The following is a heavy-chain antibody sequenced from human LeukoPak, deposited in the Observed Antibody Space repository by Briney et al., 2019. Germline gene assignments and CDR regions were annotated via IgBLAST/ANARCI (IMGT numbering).Heavy chain of an antibody. D-gene: IGHD1-26*01. Sequence: SVKVSCKASGYTFTGYYMHWVRQAPGQGLEWMGRIIPILGIANYAQKFQGRVTITADKSTSTAYMELSSLRSEDTAVYYCARANKVGATLSFDPWGQGTLVTVSS. CDR1: GYTFTGYY. CDR3: ARANKVGATLSFDP. V-gene: IGHV1-69*04. CDR2: IIPILGIA. J-gene: IGHJ5*02.